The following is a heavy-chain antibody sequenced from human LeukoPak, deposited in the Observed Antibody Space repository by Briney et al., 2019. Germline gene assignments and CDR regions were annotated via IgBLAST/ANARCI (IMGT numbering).Heavy chain of an antibody. J-gene: IGHJ6*02. D-gene: IGHD6-6*01. V-gene: IGHV3-21*04. CDR1: GFTFSSYS. CDR3: AKDSRPEDYYGMDV. CDR2: ISSSSSYI. Sequence: GGSLRLSCAASGFTFSSYSMNWVRQAPGKGLEWVSSISSSSSYIYYADSVKGRFTISRDNAKNSLYLQMNSLRAEDTALYYCAKDSRPEDYYGMDVWGQGTTVTVSS.